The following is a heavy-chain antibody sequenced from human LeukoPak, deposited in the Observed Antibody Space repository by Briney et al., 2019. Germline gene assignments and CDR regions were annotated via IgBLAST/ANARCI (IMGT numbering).Heavy chain of an antibody. CDR1: GLAFSAYK. CDR2: ISTDGYTT. D-gene: IGHD2-2*01. J-gene: IGHJ4*02. Sequence: GGSLRLSCAASGLAFSAYKMHWVRQAPRKGLVWVSRISTDGYTTDYADFVQGRFPASRDNTKNTWSLEMNSLRAEDTAVYYCVSFYETYWGRGTLVTVSS. CDR3: VSFYETY. V-gene: IGHV3-74*01.